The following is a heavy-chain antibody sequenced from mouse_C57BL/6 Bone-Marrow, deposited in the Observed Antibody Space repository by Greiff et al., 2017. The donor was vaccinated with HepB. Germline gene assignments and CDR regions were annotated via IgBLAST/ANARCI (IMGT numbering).Heavy chain of an antibody. J-gene: IGHJ4*01. CDR3: ARRNYYYGSSPYYYAMDY. D-gene: IGHD1-1*01. Sequence: EVQRVESGGDLVKPGGSLKLSCAASGFTFSSYGMSWVRQTPDKRLEWVATISSGGSYTYYPDSVKGRFTISRDNAKNTLYLQMSSLKSEDTAMYYCARRNYYYGSSPYYYAMDYWGQGTSVTVSS. CDR2: ISSGGSYT. CDR1: GFTFSSYG. V-gene: IGHV5-6*01.